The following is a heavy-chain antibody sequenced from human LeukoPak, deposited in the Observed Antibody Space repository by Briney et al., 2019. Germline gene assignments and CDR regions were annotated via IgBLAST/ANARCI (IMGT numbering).Heavy chain of an antibody. Sequence: PGGSLRLSCAASGFTFSSYWMSWVRQAPGKGLEWVANIKQDGSEKYYVDSVKGRFTISRDNAKNSLYLQMNSLRAEDTAVYYCARVVGATRDVYYFDYWGQGTLVTVSS. CDR2: IKQDGSEK. D-gene: IGHD1-26*01. CDR3: ARVVGATRDVYYFDY. J-gene: IGHJ4*02. CDR1: GFTFSSYW. V-gene: IGHV3-7*01.